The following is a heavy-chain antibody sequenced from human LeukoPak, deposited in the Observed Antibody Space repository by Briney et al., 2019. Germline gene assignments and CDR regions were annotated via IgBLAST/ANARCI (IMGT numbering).Heavy chain of an antibody. Sequence: SVKVSCKVSGGTFSSYAISWVRQAPGQGLEWMGGITPIFGTANYAQKFQGRVTITADESTSTAYMELSSLRSEDTAVYYCAREGTPPYDILTGYYRYYGMDVWGQGTTVTVSS. V-gene: IGHV1-69*13. CDR1: GGTFSSYA. CDR3: AREGTPPYDILTGYYRYYGMDV. J-gene: IGHJ6*02. D-gene: IGHD3-9*01. CDR2: ITPIFGTA.